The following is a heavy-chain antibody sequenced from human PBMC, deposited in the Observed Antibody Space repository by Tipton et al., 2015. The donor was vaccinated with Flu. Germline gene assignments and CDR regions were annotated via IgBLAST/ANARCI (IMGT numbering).Heavy chain of an antibody. CDR2: LYTSGSA. CDR3: AGRGLLTRLTY. V-gene: IGHV4-4*07. CDR1: GAPINYYY. J-gene: IGHJ4*02. D-gene: IGHD3-9*01. Sequence: TLSLTCTVSGAPINYYYWSWIRQPAGKGLEYIGRLYTSGSANYNPSLKSRVTMSLDTSKNQLSLKLSFVTAADTAVYYCAGRGLLTRLTYWGQGMLGTVSS.